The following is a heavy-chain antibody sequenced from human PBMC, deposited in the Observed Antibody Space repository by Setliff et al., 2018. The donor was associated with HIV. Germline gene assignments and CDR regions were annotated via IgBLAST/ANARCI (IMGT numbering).Heavy chain of an antibody. J-gene: IGHJ6*03. CDR3: AKEGGSERMPFFYYYMDV. Sequence: SLRLSCVASGFTFRTYGMNWVRQAPGKGLEWVALISWDGATTNYADSVKGRFTISRDSSKNSLYLQMNSLRTEDTALYYCAKEGGSERMPFFYYYMDVWGKGTTVTVSS. D-gene: IGHD3-10*01. CDR2: ISWDGATT. V-gene: IGHV3-43*02. CDR1: GFTFRTYG.